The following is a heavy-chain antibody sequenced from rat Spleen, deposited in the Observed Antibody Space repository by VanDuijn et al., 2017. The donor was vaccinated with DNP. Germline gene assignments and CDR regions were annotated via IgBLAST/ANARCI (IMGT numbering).Heavy chain of an antibody. Sequence: EVKLVESGGGLVQPGRSLKLSCAASGFNFNDYWMAWVRQAPTKGLEWVAYIRYDGGSSYYGDSVKGRFTISRANVKSTLYLQMNSLRSEDMATYYCVRWYNSGYYFDYWGQGVMVTVSS. CDR3: VRWYNSGYYFDY. CDR2: IRYDGGSS. J-gene: IGHJ2*01. V-gene: IGHV5-22*01. D-gene: IGHD4-3*01. CDR1: GFNFNDYW.